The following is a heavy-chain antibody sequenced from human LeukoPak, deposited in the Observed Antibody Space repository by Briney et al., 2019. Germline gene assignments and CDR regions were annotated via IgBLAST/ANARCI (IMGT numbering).Heavy chain of an antibody. V-gene: IGHV1-18*04. CDR2: ISAYNGNT. J-gene: IGHJ6*04. CDR3: ARDRGVRYFDWLSPAYGMDV. D-gene: IGHD3-9*01. CDR1: GYTFTSYG. Sequence: ASVKVSCKASGYTFTSYGISWVRQAPGQGLEWMGWISAYNGNTTYAQKLQGRVTMTTDTSTSTAYMELRSLRSDDTAVYYCARDRGVRYFDWLSPAYGMDVWGKGTTVTVSS.